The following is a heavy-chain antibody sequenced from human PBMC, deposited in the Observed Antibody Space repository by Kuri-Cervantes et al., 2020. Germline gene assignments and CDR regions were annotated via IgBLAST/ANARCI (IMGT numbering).Heavy chain of an antibody. V-gene: IGHV1-46*01. CDR2: INPSGGST. D-gene: IGHD3-3*01. CDR3: ATDIQPLRFLEWLSPQA. J-gene: IGHJ4*02. CDR1: GYTFTSHY. Sequence: ASVKVSCKASGYTFTSHYMHWVRQAPGQGLEWMGIINPSGGSTSYAQKFQGRVTMTRDTSTSTVYMELSSLRSEDTAVYYCATDIQPLRFLEWLSPQAWVQGTLVTVSS.